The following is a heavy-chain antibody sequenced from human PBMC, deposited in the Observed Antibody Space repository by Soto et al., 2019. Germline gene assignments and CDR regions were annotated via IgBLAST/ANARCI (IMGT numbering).Heavy chain of an antibody. CDR3: ARDHRWAFDY. CDR1: GFSFDRYA. D-gene: IGHD3-16*01. J-gene: IGHJ4*02. Sequence: EVQLVESGGGLVQPGEYLRLSCVASGFSFDRYAMNWVRQAPGKGLEWLSWISVDSVSIEYSDSVTGRFTMSRDDAKNLVYLQMNSLQDEDTAVYYCARDHRWAFDYWGQGTLVTVTS. CDR2: ISVDSVSI. V-gene: IGHV3-48*02.